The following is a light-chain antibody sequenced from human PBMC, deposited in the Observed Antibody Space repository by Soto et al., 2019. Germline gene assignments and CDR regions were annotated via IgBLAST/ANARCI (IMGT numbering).Light chain of an antibody. V-gene: IGKV1-39*01. CDR2: DSS. CDR1: QSIGTY. J-gene: IGKJ2*01. CDR3: QQSYNAPRT. Sequence: DIPMTQSPSSLSASVGDRVTITCRASQSIGTYLNWYQQKPGKAPELLVYDSSTLRCVVPSRFRGSGSEKDFTLTISSLQPEDFASYYCQQSYNAPRTFGQGTKLEIK.